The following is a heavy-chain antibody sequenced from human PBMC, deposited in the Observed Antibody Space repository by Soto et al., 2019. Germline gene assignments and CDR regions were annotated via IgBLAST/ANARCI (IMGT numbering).Heavy chain of an antibody. D-gene: IGHD4-17*01. Sequence: GASVKVSCKASGYSLSAYGITWRLHTPGQGLEWMGWISAYSGNTNYAQKLQGRLTVTTDTSTNTAYMDLRSLRSDDTAVYYCARVVKAGDYGDYGRYYFDYWGHGTLVTVSS. CDR2: ISAYSGNT. CDR1: GYSLSAYG. J-gene: IGHJ4*01. CDR3: ARVVKAGDYGDYGRYYFDY. V-gene: IGHV1-18*04.